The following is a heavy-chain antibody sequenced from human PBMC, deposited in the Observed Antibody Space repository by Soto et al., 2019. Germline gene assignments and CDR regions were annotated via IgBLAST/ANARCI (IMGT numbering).Heavy chain of an antibody. Sequence: QVQLVQSGAEVKKPGSSVKVSCKASGGTFSSYAISWVRQAPGQGLEWMGGIIPIFGTANYAQKFQGRVTISADESTSTAYMELSRLRSEDTAVYYCASSKRDSSGYYLGVYWYFDLWGRGTLVTVSS. CDR3: ASSKRDSSGYYLGVYWYFDL. CDR1: GGTFSSYA. CDR2: IIPIFGTA. D-gene: IGHD3-22*01. J-gene: IGHJ2*01. V-gene: IGHV1-69*01.